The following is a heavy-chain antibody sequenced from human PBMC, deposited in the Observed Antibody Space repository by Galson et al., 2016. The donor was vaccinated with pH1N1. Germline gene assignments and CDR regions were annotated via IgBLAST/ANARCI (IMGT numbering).Heavy chain of an antibody. CDR2: ISYDGSNK. Sequence: LRLSCAASGFPFSTYGMHWVRQAPGKGLEWVAVISYDGSNKYYADSVKGRFTISRDNSKNTLYLQMNSLRAEDTAVYYCAKAFFTYSDDYYFDYWGQGTLVTVSS. CDR1: GFPFSTYG. J-gene: IGHJ4*02. D-gene: IGHD4-17*01. V-gene: IGHV3-30*18. CDR3: AKAFFTYSDDYYFDY.